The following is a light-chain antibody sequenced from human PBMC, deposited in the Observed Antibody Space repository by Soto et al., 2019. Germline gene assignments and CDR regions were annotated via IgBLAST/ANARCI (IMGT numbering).Light chain of an antibody. CDR3: SSFAGGGNHVL. Sequence: QSALTQPPSASGSLGQSVTISCTGTSSDVGGYDYVSWHQQHPGKAPKLMIFEVTKRPPGVPDRFSGSKSGNTASLTVSGLQAEDESDYYCSSFAGGGNHVLLGGGTKLTVL. CDR1: SSDVGGYDY. J-gene: IGLJ2*01. V-gene: IGLV2-8*01. CDR2: EVT.